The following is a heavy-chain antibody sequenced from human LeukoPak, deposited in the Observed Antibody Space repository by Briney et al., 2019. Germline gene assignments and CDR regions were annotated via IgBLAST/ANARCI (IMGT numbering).Heavy chain of an antibody. CDR3: AKGDAIYYDSSGYYPHFDY. CDR1: GFTFSSYA. D-gene: IGHD3-22*01. CDR2: ISGSGGST. V-gene: IGHV3-23*01. Sequence: GGSLRLSCAAAGFTFSSYAMSWVRQAPGKGLEGVSAISGSGGSTYYGDSVKGRFTISRDNSKNTLYLQMNSLRAEDTAVYYCAKGDAIYYDSSGYYPHFDYWGQGTLVTVSS. J-gene: IGHJ4*02.